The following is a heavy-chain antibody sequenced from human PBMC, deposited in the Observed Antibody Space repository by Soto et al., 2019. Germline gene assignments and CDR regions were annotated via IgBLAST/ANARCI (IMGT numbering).Heavy chain of an antibody. CDR2: ISGTASRT. V-gene: IGHV3-23*01. D-gene: IGHD3-9*01. Sequence: EVQLLESGGGLVLSGGSLRLSCAGSGFTPTTTPLSWVRQAPGKGLEWVTTISGTASRTYYVDSVKGRFFISRDNSKNTVTLQMNNLTVDDTAVYYCATSFRYFDNWGQGTRVTVSS. CDR1: GFTPTTTP. J-gene: IGHJ4*02. CDR3: ATSFRYFDN.